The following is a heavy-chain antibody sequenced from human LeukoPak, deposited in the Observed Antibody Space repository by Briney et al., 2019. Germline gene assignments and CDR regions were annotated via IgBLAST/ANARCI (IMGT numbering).Heavy chain of an antibody. J-gene: IGHJ5*02. CDR3: ARVPHGETVFGVVLYWLDP. Sequence: SETLSLTCTVSGYSMRSGYYWGWIRPPPGKGLEWIGRTYHSGSTNYNPSLKSRVTISVDTSKNQFSLKLNSVTAADTAVYYCARVPHGETVFGVVLYWLDPWGQGTLVTVFS. D-gene: IGHD3-3*01. CDR2: TYHSGST. CDR1: GYSMRSGYY. V-gene: IGHV4-38-2*02.